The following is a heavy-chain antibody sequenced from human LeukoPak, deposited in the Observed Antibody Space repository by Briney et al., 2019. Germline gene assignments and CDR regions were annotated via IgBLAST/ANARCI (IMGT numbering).Heavy chain of an antibody. CDR1: GGSFSDYY. D-gene: IGHD3-3*01. CDR2: IYYSGST. Sequence: SETLSLTCAVYGGSFSDYYWSWIRQPPGKGLEWIGYIYYSGSTYYNPSLKSRVTISVDTSKNQFSLKLSSVTAADTAVYYCAREGPRSDYDFQYGMDVWGQGTTVTVSS. CDR3: AREGPRSDYDFQYGMDV. J-gene: IGHJ6*02. V-gene: IGHV4-30-4*01.